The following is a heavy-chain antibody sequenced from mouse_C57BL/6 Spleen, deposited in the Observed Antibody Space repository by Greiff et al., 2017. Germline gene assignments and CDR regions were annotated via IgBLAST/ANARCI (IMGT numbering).Heavy chain of an antibody. D-gene: IGHD2-4*01. V-gene: IGHV1-63*01. CDR2: IYPGGGYT. Sequence: QVQLQQSGAELVRPGTSVKMSCKASGYTFTNYWIGWAKQRPGHGLEWIGDIYPGGGYTNYNEKFKGKATLTADKSSSTAYMQFSSLTSEDSAIYYGARGGDYVRRYAMDYWGQGTSVTVSS. J-gene: IGHJ4*01. CDR1: GYTFTNYW. CDR3: ARGGDYVRRYAMDY.